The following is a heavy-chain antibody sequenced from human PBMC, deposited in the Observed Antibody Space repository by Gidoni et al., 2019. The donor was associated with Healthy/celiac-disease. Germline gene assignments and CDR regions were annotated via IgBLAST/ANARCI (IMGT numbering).Heavy chain of an antibody. Sequence: EVQLVESGGGLVKPGGSLRLSCAAPGFTFSNAWMNWVRQAPGKGLEWVGRIKSKTDGGTTDYAAPVKGRFTISRDDSKNTLYLQMNSLKTEDTAVYYCTTYRYYYDSSGYYGDAQDFDYWGQGTLVTVSS. CDR1: GFTFSNAW. J-gene: IGHJ4*02. CDR3: TTYRYYYDSSGYYGDAQDFDY. CDR2: IKSKTDGGTT. V-gene: IGHV3-15*07. D-gene: IGHD3-22*01.